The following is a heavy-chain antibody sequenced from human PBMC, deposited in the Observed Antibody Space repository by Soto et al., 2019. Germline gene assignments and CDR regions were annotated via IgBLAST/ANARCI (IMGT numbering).Heavy chain of an antibody. CDR1: GGTFSRYA. CDR2: IIPMFGTP. J-gene: IGHJ4*02. D-gene: IGHD3-22*01. Sequence: QVQLVQSGAEVKKPGSSVKVSCKASGGTFSRYAIGWVRQAPGQGLEWMGGIIPMFGTPYYAQKFQGRVSISADESTRTAYMELSSLRSEDTAVYYCARQFDYESSGYYYAYWGQGTLVTVSS. CDR3: ARQFDYESSGYYYAY. V-gene: IGHV1-69*01.